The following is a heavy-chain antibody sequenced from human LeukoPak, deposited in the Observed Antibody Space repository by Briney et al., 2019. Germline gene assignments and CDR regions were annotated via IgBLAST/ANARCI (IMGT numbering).Heavy chain of an antibody. CDR2: IYTSGSP. CDR1: GGSISSSFYH. J-gene: IGHJ4*02. CDR3: ARDRIYGSGSDHFDY. D-gene: IGHD3-10*01. V-gene: IGHV4-61*02. Sequence: PSQTLSLTCTVSGGSISSSFYHWSWIRQPAGKGLEWIGRIYTSGSPNYNPSLKTRVTISVDTSKNQFSLKLSSVTAADTAVYYCARDRIYGSGSDHFDYWGQGTLVTVSS.